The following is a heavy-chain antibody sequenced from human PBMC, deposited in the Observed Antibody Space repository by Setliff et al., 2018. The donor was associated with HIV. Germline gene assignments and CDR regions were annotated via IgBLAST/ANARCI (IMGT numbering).Heavy chain of an antibody. Sequence: PSETLSLTCAVYRGSFSHYYWTWIRQSPGKGLEWIAEINQERTTFYNPSLKSRLIMSLDTSRDEVSLRLNSVTAADTATYLCARVRFSFNNVRCFDLWGPGTRVTVSS. D-gene: IGHD1-20*01. CDR1: RGSFSHYY. V-gene: IGHV4-34*01. CDR2: INQERTT. CDR3: ARVRFSFNNVRCFDL. J-gene: IGHJ2*01.